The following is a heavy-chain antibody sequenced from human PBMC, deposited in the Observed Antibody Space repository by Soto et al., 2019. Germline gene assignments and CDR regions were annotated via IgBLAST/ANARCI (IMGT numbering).Heavy chain of an antibody. J-gene: IGHJ4*02. CDR3: ARAPVHSHGLFEK. Sequence: EVQLVESGGGLIQPGGSLRLSCAASGFTFNNYGMHWVRQAKGEGLVWVAGIGFAGDTHYPDSVKGRFTISREDDSNALFIQLNSLRGGDPAVYYCARAPVHSHGLFEKRGGGSLVMVSS. CDR1: GFTFNNYG. D-gene: IGHD1-1*01. V-gene: IGHV3-13*01. CDR2: IGFAGDT.